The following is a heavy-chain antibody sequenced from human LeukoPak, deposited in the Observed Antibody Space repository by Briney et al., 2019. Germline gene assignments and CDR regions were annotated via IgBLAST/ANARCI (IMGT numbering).Heavy chain of an antibody. J-gene: IGHJ4*02. D-gene: IGHD5-18*01. V-gene: IGHV4-38-2*01. Sequence: SETLSLTCAVYGGSFSGYYWGWIRQPPGKGLEWIGSIYHSGSTYYNPSLRSRVTISVDTSKNQFSLKLSSVTTADTAVYYCARHQDMDTAMNYWGQGTLVTVSS. CDR1: GGSFSGYY. CDR2: IYHSGST. CDR3: ARHQDMDTAMNY.